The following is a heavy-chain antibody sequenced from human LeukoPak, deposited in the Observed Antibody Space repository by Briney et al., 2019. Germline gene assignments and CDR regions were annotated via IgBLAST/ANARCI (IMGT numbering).Heavy chain of an antibody. J-gene: IGHJ4*02. D-gene: IGHD3-10*01. CDR2: IYHSGST. V-gene: IGHV4-4*02. CDR1: GGSISSSNW. CDR3: ARKGSGSYYR. Sequence: SETLSLTCAVSGGSISSSNWWSWIRQPPGKGLEWIGEIYHSGSTNYNPSLKSRVTISVDTSKNQFSLKLSSVTAADTAVYYCARKGSGSYYRWGQGTLVTVSS.